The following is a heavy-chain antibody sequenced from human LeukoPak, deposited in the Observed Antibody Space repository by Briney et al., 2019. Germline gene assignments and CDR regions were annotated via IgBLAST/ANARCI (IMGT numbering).Heavy chain of an antibody. J-gene: IGHJ4*02. D-gene: IGHD3-10*01. CDR2: ISYDGSNK. Sequence: GRSLRLSCAASGFTFSSYGMHWVRQAPGKGLEWVAVISYDGSNKYYADSVKGRFTISRDNSKNTLYLQMNSLRAEDTAVYYCAKDKVGVLWFGVFPTLDYWGQGTLVTVSS. CDR3: AKDKVGVLWFGVFPTLDY. CDR1: GFTFSSYG. V-gene: IGHV3-30*18.